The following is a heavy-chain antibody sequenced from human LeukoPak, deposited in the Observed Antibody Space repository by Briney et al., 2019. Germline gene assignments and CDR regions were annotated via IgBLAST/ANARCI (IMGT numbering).Heavy chain of an antibody. V-gene: IGHV1-2*06. CDR2: INPNSGGT. D-gene: IGHD2-15*01. J-gene: IGHJ5*02. CDR3: ARGCSGGSCYSFLDP. Sequence: ASVKVSCKASGYTFTSHGISWVRQAPGQGLEWMGRINPNSGGTNYAQKFQGRVTMTRDTSISTAYMELSRLRSDDTAVYYCARGCSGGSCYSFLDPWGQGTLVTVSS. CDR1: GYTFTSHG.